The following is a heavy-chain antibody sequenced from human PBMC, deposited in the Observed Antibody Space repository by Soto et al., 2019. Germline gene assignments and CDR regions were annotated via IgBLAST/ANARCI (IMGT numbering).Heavy chain of an antibody. J-gene: IGHJ5*02. CDR3: ARDSRFLEWLSWFDP. CDR1: GGTFSSYA. V-gene: IGHV1-69*06. CDR2: IIPIFGTA. D-gene: IGHD3-3*01. Sequence: SVKVSCKASGGTFSSYAISWVRQAPGQGLEWMGGIIPIFGTANYAQKFQGRVTITADKSTSTAYMELSSLRSEDSAVYYCARDSRFLEWLSWFDPWGQGTLVTVSS.